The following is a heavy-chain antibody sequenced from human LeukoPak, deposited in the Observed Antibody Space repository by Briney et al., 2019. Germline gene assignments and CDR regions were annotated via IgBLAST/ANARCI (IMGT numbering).Heavy chain of an antibody. D-gene: IGHD3-16*01. J-gene: IGHJ3*01. V-gene: IGHV3-7*01. Sequence: PGGSLRHSCAASGLPFSTFWMTWVRRAPGKGLEWVANIIQDGSERYYVGSVKGRFTISRDNAKNSLYLQMNSLRAEDTAVYYCAREGASAISHAFDVWGQGTMVTVYS. CDR1: GLPFSTFW. CDR3: AREGASAISHAFDV. CDR2: IIQDGSER.